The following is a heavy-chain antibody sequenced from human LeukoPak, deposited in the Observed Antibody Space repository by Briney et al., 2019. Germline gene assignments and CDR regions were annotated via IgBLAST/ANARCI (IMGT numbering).Heavy chain of an antibody. CDR2: INHSGST. J-gene: IGHJ4*02. CDR3: ARGDMLRL. V-gene: IGHV4-34*01. D-gene: IGHD2-8*01. CDR1: GGSFSGYY. Sequence: SETLPLTCAVYGGSFSGYYWSWIRQPPGKGLEWVGEINHSGSTNYNPALTSRVTISVDTSKNQFSLKLSSVTAADTAVCSCARGDMLRLWGQGTLVTVPS.